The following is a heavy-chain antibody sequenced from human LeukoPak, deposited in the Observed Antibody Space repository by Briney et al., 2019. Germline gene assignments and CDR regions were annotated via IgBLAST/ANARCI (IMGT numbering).Heavy chain of an antibody. CDR3: ASHGYCSSTSCYRPIGWGYYYYYMDV. CDR2: ISSSSSYI. D-gene: IGHD2-2*02. Sequence: PGGSLRLSCAASGFTFSSYSMNWVRQAPGKGLEWVSSISSSSSYIYYADSVKGRFTISRDNAKNSLYLQMNSLRAEDTAVYYCASHGYCSSTSCYRPIGWGYYYYYMDVWGKGTTVTVSS. CDR1: GFTFSSYS. J-gene: IGHJ6*03. V-gene: IGHV3-21*01.